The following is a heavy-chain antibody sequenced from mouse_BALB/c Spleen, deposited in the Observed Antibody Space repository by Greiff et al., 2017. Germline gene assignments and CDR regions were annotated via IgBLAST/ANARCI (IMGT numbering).Heavy chain of an antibody. CDR1: GFSLSTSGMG. J-gene: IGHJ4*01. D-gene: IGHD2-12*01. Sequence: QVTLKECGPGILQPSQTLSLTCSFSGFSLSTSGMGVSWIRQPSGKGLEWLAHIYWDDDKRYNPSLKSRLTISKDTSRNQVFLKITSVDTADTATYYCAREPRRAAMDYWGQGTSVTVSA. CDR3: AREPRRAAMDY. V-gene: IGHV8-12*01. CDR2: IYWDDDK.